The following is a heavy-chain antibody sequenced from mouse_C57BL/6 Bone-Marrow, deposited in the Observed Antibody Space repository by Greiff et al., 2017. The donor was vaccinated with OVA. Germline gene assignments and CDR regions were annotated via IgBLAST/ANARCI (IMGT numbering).Heavy chain of an antibody. CDR2: IYPRSGNT. D-gene: IGHD2-2*01. J-gene: IGHJ3*01. V-gene: IGHV1-81*01. CDR3: AVYYGYEAY. CDR1: GYTFTSYG. Sequence: VKLVESGAELARPGASVKLSCKASGYTFTSYGISWVKQRTGQGLEWIGEIYPRSGNTYYNEKFKGKATLTADKSSSTAYMELRSLTSEDSAVYFCAVYYGYEAYWGQGTLVTVSA.